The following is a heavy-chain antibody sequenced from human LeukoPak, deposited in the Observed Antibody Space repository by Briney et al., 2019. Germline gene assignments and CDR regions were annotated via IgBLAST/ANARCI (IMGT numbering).Heavy chain of an antibody. CDR2: IWYDGSNK. V-gene: IGHV3-33*01. D-gene: IGHD2-2*01. CDR1: GFTFSSYG. Sequence: GRSLRLSCAASGFTFSSYGMHWVRQAPGKGLEWVAVIWYDGSNKYYADSVKGRFTISRDNSKNTLYLQMNSLRAEDTAVYYCARNGAVVVPAAPIDYWGQGTLVTVSS. CDR3: ARNGAVVVPAAPIDY. J-gene: IGHJ4*02.